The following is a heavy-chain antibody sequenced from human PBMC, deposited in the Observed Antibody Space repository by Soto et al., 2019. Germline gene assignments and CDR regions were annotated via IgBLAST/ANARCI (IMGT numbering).Heavy chain of an antibody. CDR2: IDYSGIT. Sequence: QVQLQESGPGLVKPSQTLSLTCTVSGGSISSGGYYWTWIRQHPGKGLEWIGYIDYSGITYYNPSPKRRVTVSVDTSKNQHALKPSSVTAADTAEYYCAREPLDCGQGTLVTVSS. CDR3: AREPLD. V-gene: IGHV4-31*03. CDR1: GGSISSGGYY. J-gene: IGHJ4*02.